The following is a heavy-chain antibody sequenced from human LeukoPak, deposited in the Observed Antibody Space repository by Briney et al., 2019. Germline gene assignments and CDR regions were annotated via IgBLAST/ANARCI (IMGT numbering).Heavy chain of an antibody. Sequence: GGSLRLSCAASGFTFSGYGMHWVRQAPGKGLEWVAFVRYDSSNKYYTDSVKGRFTVSRDNSKNMLYLQMNSLRAEDTAVYYCARGLLAYYYYMDVWGKGTTVTVSS. J-gene: IGHJ6*03. V-gene: IGHV3-30*02. CDR2: VRYDSSNK. CDR3: ARGLLAYYYYMDV. CDR1: GFTFSGYG.